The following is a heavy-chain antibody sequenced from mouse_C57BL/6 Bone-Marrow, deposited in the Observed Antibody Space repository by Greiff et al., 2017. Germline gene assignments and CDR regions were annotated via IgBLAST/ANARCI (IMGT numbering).Heavy chain of an antibody. D-gene: IGHD1-1*01. CDR2: ISSGGSYT. Sequence: EVQLVESGGDLVKPGGSLKHSCAASGFTFSSYGMSWVRQTPDKRLEWVATISSGGSYTYYPDSVKGRFTISRDNAKNTLYLQMSSLKSEDTAMYYCARHFPYYYGSSYLFDYWGQGTTLTVSS. CDR1: GFTFSSYG. V-gene: IGHV5-6*01. CDR3: ARHFPYYYGSSYLFDY. J-gene: IGHJ2*01.